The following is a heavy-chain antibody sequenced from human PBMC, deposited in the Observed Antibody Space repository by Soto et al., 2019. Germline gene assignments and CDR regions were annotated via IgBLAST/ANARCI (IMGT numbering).Heavy chain of an antibody. CDR2: IWYDGRNT. Sequence: GGSLRLSCVASGFTFSNYAMHWVRQAPGKGLEWLAFIWYDGRNTYYADSVKGRFTISRDNSKNTLYLQTDSLRAEDTAVYYCAGDLEGALTWGYQFDYWGQGTLLTVSS. CDR3: AGDLEGALTWGYQFDY. J-gene: IGHJ4*02. V-gene: IGHV3-33*08. CDR1: GFTFSNYA. D-gene: IGHD1-26*01.